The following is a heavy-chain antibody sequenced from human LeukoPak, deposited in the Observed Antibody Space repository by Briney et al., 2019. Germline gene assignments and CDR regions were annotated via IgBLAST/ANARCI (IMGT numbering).Heavy chain of an antibody. J-gene: IGHJ4*02. V-gene: IGHV3-7*03. Sequence: PSETLSLTCTVSGGSIRSSYYYWGWIRQPPGKGLEWVANIKPDGTTKFYVDSVKGRFTISRDNALNSLYLQMNSLRAEDTAIYYCARSIPYGTTWYGRSDYWGQGTLVTVSS. CDR2: IKPDGTTK. CDR1: GGSIRSSYYY. D-gene: IGHD6-13*01. CDR3: ARSIPYGTTWYGRSDY.